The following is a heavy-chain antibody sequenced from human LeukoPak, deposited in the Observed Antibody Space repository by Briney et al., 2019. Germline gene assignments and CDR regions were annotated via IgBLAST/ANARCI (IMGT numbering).Heavy chain of an antibody. D-gene: IGHD1-14*01. CDR1: EFTFGDYA. V-gene: IGHV3-49*04. CDR3: TRGTGGNY. Sequence: PGGSLRLSCVAAEFTFGDYAMSWVRQAPGKGLEWVCFIRSKVHGGTTDYAASVKDRFTISRDDSKSIDYLQMNSPKTEDTAVYYCTRGTGGNYWGQGTLVTVSS. J-gene: IGHJ4*02. CDR2: IRSKVHGGTT.